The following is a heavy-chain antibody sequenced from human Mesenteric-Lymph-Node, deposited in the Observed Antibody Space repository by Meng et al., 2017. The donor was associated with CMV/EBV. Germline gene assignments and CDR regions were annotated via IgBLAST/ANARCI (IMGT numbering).Heavy chain of an antibody. D-gene: IGHD1-26*01. CDR2: IDIDGRNP. J-gene: IGHJ4*02. CDR3: AKDRGGGAAYYFDH. V-gene: IGHV3-74*03. Sequence: GESLKISCAASGFIFSDYWMHWVRQVPGEGLVWVARIDIDGRNPRTPKYADFVKGRFTISRDNSKNTLYLQMNSLRAEDTAVYYCAKDRGGGAAYYFDHWGQGTLVTVSS. CDR1: GFIFSDYW.